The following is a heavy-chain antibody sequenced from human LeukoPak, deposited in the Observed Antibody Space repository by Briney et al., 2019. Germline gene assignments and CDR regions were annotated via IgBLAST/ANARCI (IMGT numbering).Heavy chain of an antibody. CDR1: GFPFSSYW. CDR2: ISWNSGTI. J-gene: IGHJ4*02. Sequence: QPGGSLRLSCVASGFPFSSYWMTWVRQPPGKGLEWVSGISWNSGTIDYADSVRGRFTISRDNAKNSLYLQMDSLRVEDTAFYYCAKDNRRHYTSGPNPDSLHWGQGALVTVSS. V-gene: IGHV3-9*01. CDR3: AKDNRRHYTSGPNPDSLH. D-gene: IGHD6-19*01.